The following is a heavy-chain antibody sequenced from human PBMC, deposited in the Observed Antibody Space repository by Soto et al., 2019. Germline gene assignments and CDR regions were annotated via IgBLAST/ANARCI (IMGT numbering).Heavy chain of an antibody. J-gene: IGHJ4*02. D-gene: IGHD1-26*01. CDR1: GFSFSSYA. Sequence: EVQLLESGGGLVQPGGSLRLSCAGSGFSFSSYAIIWVRQASGKGLEWVAGISGSGGITNYADSVKGRFTISRDNFRKIVDLEMHSLRAEDTAKYYCAKDLLKSQTLKWNYIDYWGQGILVTVSS. CDR3: AKDLLKSQTLKWNYIDY. V-gene: IGHV3-23*01. CDR2: ISGSGGIT.